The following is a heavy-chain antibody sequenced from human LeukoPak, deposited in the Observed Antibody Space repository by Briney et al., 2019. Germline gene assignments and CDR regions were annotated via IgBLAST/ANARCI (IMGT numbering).Heavy chain of an antibody. Sequence: GESLKIFWWGSGYSFTSYLISWVRQMPGKGLEWMGRIDPSDSYTNYSPSFQGHVTISADKSISTAYLQWSSLKASDTAMYYCARLVGGAITPMGYYSVDWGEGTLVTASS. V-gene: IGHV5-10-1*01. CDR1: GYSFTSYL. CDR2: IDPSDSYT. J-gene: IGHJ4*02. D-gene: IGHD2/OR15-2a*01. CDR3: ARLVGGAITPMGYYSVD.